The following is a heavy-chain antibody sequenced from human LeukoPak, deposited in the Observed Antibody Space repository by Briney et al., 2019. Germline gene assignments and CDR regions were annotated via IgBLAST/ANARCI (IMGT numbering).Heavy chain of an antibody. V-gene: IGHV4-59*08. Sequence: SETLSLTCTVSGDSLSRSSWSWIRESPGGGLEWIGYMFYGGTTNHNPSLKGRVTMSMVTSKDQFSLSLSSVTAADTAVYFCVRHWVHDFGGSDWYFDLWGRGTLVTVSS. CDR2: MFYGGTT. CDR1: GDSLSRSS. CDR3: VRHWVHDFGGSDWYFDL. J-gene: IGHJ2*01. D-gene: IGHD4-23*01.